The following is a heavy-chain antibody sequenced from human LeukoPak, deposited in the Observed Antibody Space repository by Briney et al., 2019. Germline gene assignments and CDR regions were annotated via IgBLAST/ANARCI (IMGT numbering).Heavy chain of an antibody. Sequence: GASVKVSCKASGGTFSSYAISWARQAPGQGLEWIGGIIPIFGTANYAQKFQGRVTITADESTSTAYMELSSLRSEDTAVYYCARALIAAAPGWFDPWGQGTLVTVSS. CDR2: IIPIFGTA. V-gene: IGHV1-69*13. CDR3: ARALIAAAPGWFDP. J-gene: IGHJ5*02. CDR1: GGTFSSYA. D-gene: IGHD6-13*01.